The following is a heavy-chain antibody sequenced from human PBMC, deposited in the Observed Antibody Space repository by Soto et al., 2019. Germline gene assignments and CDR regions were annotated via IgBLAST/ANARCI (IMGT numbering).Heavy chain of an antibody. CDR2: INPNSGGT. V-gene: IGHV1-2*02. Sequence: AAVKVSCKTSTYTFTGYYMHWVRQAPGQGLEWMGWINPNSGGTNYAQNFQGRVTMTRDTSISTAYMELSRLRSDDTAVYYCARGRYSSSWYFDYWGQGTLVTVSS. CDR1: TYTFTGYY. J-gene: IGHJ4*02. CDR3: ARGRYSSSWYFDY. D-gene: IGHD6-13*01.